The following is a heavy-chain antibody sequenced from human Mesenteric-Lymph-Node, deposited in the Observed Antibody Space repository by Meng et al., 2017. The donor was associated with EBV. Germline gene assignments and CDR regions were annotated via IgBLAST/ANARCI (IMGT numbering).Heavy chain of an antibody. Sequence: QVKREEWGRGVVRPSENLSLTCIVAGGSVSGSTYWWTWIRKPPGKGLEWIGYIYYSGRTNYSPSLKSRVTISVDTSKNQFSLKLNSVTAADTALYYCATGGILGGFGTWGQGALVTVSS. J-gene: IGHJ5*02. CDR3: ATGGILGGFGT. CDR1: GGSVSGSTYW. D-gene: IGHD3-16*01. CDR2: IYYSGRT. V-gene: IGHV4-61*01.